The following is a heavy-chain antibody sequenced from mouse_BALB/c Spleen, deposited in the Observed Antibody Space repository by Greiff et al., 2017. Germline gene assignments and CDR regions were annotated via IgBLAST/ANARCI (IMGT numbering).Heavy chain of an antibody. V-gene: IGHV5-17*02. D-gene: IGHD5-1*01. CDR1: GFTFSSFG. CDR3: ARSTYPYYAMDY. Sequence: EVMLVESGGGLVQPGGSRKLSCAASGFTFSSFGMHWVRQAPEKGLEWVAYISSGSSTIYYADTVKGRFTISRDNPKNTLFLQMTSLRSEDTAMYYCARSTYPYYAMDYWGQGTSVTVSS. J-gene: IGHJ4*01. CDR2: ISSGSSTI.